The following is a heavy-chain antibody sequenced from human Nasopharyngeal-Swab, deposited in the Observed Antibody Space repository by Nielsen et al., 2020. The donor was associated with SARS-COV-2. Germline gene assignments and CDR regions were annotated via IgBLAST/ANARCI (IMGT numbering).Heavy chain of an antibody. CDR3: ARGRGSSTSMIGY. J-gene: IGHJ4*02. CDR2: INGDGSSL. Sequence: GESLKISCAASGFTFSNYRMHWVRQAPGKGRVWVSRINGDGSSLNYADFVKGRFTISTDNAKRTLYLEMNSLRAEDTAVYYCARGRGSSTSMIGYWGQGTLVTVSS. D-gene: IGHD2/OR15-2a*01. CDR1: GFTFSNYR. V-gene: IGHV3-74*01.